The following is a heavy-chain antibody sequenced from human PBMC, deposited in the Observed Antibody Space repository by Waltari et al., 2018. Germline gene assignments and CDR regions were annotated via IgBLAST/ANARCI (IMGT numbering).Heavy chain of an antibody. CDR2: INPSGGSK. V-gene: IGHV1-46*01. CDR1: EYTFTSSY. D-gene: IGHD2-21*01. J-gene: IGHJ6*02. Sequence: QVQLVQSGAEVKKPGASVKISCKTSEYTFTSSYIHWVRQAPGQGLEGMGIINPSGGSKIDAQKVQGRVTMTRDTSTSTVYMELSSLRSEDTAVYYCALDTGALWMDVWGQGTTVTVSS. CDR3: ALDTGALWMDV.